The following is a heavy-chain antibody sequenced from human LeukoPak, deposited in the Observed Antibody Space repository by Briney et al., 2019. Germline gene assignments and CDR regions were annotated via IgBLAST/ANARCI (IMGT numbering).Heavy chain of an antibody. J-gene: IGHJ4*02. CDR1: GFTFSSYA. V-gene: IGHV3-30*04. CDR3: AKDLDY. Sequence: GGSLRLSCSASGFTFSSYAMHWVRQAPGKGLEWVAVISYDGSNKYYADSVKGRFTISRDNSKNTLYLQMNSLRAEDTAVYYCAKDLDYWGQGTLVTVSS. CDR2: ISYDGSNK.